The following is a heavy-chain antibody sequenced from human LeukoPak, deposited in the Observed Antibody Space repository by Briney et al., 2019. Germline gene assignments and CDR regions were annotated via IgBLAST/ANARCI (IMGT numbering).Heavy chain of an antibody. V-gene: IGHV3-7*01. CDR2: IKQDGTEK. Sequence: PGGSLRLSCAASGFTFRTYWMSWVRQAPGKGLEWVANIKQDGTEKYYMDSVKGRFTISRDNAKNSLDLQMSSLRAEDTAVYYCARAVYSNLIDYWGQGTLVTVSS. CDR3: ARAVYSNLIDY. D-gene: IGHD4-11*01. CDR1: GFTFRTYW. J-gene: IGHJ4*02.